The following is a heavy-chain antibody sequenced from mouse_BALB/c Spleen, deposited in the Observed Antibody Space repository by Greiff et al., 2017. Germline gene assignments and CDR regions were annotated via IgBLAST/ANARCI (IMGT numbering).Heavy chain of an antibody. D-gene: IGHD2-14*01. CDR2: INPSNGRT. Sequence: QVQLQQPGADLVKPGASVKLSCKASGYTFTSYWMHWVKQRPGQGLEWIGEINPSNGRTNYNEKFKSKATLTVDKSSSTAYMQLSSLTSEDSAVYYCARGATYRYDDYAMDYWGQGTSVTVSS. CDR1: GYTFTSYW. V-gene: IGHV1S81*02. J-gene: IGHJ4*01. CDR3: ARGATYRYDDYAMDY.